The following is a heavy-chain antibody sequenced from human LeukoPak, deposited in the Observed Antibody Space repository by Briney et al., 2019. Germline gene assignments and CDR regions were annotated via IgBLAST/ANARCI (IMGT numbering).Heavy chain of an antibody. CDR2: INHSGST. CDR3: ASSRDYYYGMDV. CDR1: GGSFSGYY. J-gene: IGHJ6*02. Sequence: SETLSLTCAVYGGSFSGYYWSWIRQPPGKGLEWIGEINHSGSTNYNPSLKSRVTISVDTSKNQFSLKLSSVTAADTAVYYCASSRDYYYGMDVWGRGTTVTVSS. V-gene: IGHV4-34*01.